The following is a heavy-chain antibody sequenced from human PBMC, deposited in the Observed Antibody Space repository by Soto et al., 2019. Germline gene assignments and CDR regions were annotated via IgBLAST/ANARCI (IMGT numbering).Heavy chain of an antibody. J-gene: IGHJ5*02. CDR2: VYYTGST. V-gene: IGHV4-30-4*01. Sequence: SETLSLTCTVSGASIRSTDYYWSWIRQAPGKGLEWVGYVYYTGSTYYNPSLMSRLTISVDTSKNQFSLKLTSVTAVDTAVYYCVRTAREGAVAPHWFDRWGQGTQVTVSS. CDR1: GASIRSTDYY. CDR3: VRTAREGAVAPHWFDR. D-gene: IGHD2-21*02.